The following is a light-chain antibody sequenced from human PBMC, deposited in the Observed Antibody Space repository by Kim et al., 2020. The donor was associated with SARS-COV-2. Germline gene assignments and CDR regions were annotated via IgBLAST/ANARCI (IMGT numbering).Light chain of an antibody. J-gene: IGLJ3*02. V-gene: IGLV1-44*01. CDR1: SSNIGSNT. CDR3: AAWDDSLNGRV. CDR2: SNN. Sequence: QSVLTQPPSASGTPGQRVTISCSGSSSNIGSNTVNWYQQLPGTAPKLLIYSNNQRPSGVPDRFSGSKSGTSASLAISGLQSEDEADYYCAAWDDSLNGRVFGGGTQLNVL.